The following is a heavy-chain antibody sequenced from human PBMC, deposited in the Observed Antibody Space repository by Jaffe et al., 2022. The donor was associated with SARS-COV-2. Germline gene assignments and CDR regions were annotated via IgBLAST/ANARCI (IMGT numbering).Heavy chain of an antibody. D-gene: IGHD6-13*01. V-gene: IGHV3-33*01. CDR2: IWYDGSNK. Sequence: QVQLVESGGGVVQPGRSLRLSCAASGFTFSSYGMHWVRQAPGKGLEWVAVIWYDGSNKYYADSVKGRFTISRDNSKNTLYLQMNSLRAEDTAVYYCARDRRSWSPYDAFDIWGQGTMVTVSS. J-gene: IGHJ3*02. CDR3: ARDRRSWSPYDAFDI. CDR1: GFTFSSYG.